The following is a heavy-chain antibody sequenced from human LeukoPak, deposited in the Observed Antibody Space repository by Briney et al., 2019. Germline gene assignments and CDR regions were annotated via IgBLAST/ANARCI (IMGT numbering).Heavy chain of an antibody. CDR3: AAGRPYSLLDY. D-gene: IGHD5-18*01. Sequence: RXAPGXGLEWMGGFDVIDAKTFYAQKFQGRVTMTEDSSTDTAYMELSSLRSDDTAFYYCAAGRPYSLLDYWGQGTLLTVSS. CDR2: FDVIDAKT. J-gene: IGHJ4*02. V-gene: IGHV1-24*01.